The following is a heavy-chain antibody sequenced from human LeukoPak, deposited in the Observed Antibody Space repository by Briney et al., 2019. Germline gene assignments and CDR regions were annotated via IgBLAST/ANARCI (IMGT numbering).Heavy chain of an antibody. D-gene: IGHD2-15*01. V-gene: IGHV1-24*01. CDR2: FDPEDGET. Sequence: ASVKVSCKVSGYTLTELSMHWVRQAPGKGLEWMGGFDPEDGETIYAQKFQGRVTMTEDTSTDTAYMELSSLRSEDTAVYYCATDFNCSGGSCCGAQFDLWGRGTLVTVSS. J-gene: IGHJ2*01. CDR1: GYTLTELS. CDR3: ATDFNCSGGSCCGAQFDL.